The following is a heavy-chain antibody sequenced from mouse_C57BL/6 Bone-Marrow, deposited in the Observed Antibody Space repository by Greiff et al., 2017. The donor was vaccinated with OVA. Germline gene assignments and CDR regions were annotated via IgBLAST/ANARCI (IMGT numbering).Heavy chain of an antibody. CDR2: IHPNSGST. Sequence: VQLQQPGAELVKPGASVKLSCKASGYTFTSYWMHWVKQRPGQGLEWIGMIHPNSGSTNYNEKFKSKATLTVDKSSSTAYMQLSSLTSEDSAVYYCARSTVEARDYAMDYWGQGTSVTVSS. CDR1: GYTFTSYW. J-gene: IGHJ4*01. D-gene: IGHD1-1*01. V-gene: IGHV1-64*01. CDR3: ARSTVEARDYAMDY.